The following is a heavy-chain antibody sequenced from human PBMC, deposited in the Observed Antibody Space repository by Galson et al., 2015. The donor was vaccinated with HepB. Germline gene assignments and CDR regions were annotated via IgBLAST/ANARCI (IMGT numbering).Heavy chain of an antibody. J-gene: IGHJ4*02. CDR1: GFTFSSYS. CDR3: ARVRGTAIDF. D-gene: IGHD5-18*01. CDR2: ISGSSTTI. V-gene: IGHV3-48*02. Sequence: SLRLSCAASGFTFSSYSMNWVRQAPGKGLEWVSYISGSSTTINYADSVKGRLTISRDNAKNSLYLQMNSLRDEDTAVYYCARVRGTAIDFWGQGTLVTVSS.